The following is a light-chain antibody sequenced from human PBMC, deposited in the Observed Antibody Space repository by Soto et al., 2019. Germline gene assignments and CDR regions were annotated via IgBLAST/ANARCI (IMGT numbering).Light chain of an antibody. CDR1: QSVSSY. J-gene: IGKJ1*01. CDR2: DAS. CDR3: QQYKKWPWT. V-gene: IGKV3-11*01. Sequence: EIVLTQSPSTLSLSPGERATLSCRASQSVSSYLAWYQQKPGQAPRLLIYDASNRATGIPARFSGSGSGTEFTLTITSLQSEDFAVYYCQQYKKWPWTFGQGTKVDIK.